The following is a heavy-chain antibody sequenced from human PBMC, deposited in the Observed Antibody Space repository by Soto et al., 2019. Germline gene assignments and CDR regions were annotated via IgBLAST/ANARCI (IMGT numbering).Heavy chain of an antibody. Sequence: LRLSCAASGFTFSSYGMHWVRQAPGTGLEWVAVIWYDGSNKYYADSVKGRFTISRDNSKNTLYLQMNSLRVEDTAVYYCARSDTPLALDYWGRGTLVTV. CDR3: ARSDTPLALDY. CDR2: IWYDGSNK. D-gene: IGHD5-18*01. CDR1: GFTFSSYG. V-gene: IGHV3-33*01. J-gene: IGHJ4*02.